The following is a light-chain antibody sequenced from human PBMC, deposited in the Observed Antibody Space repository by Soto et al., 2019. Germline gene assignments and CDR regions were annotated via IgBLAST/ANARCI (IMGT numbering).Light chain of an antibody. CDR2: EVK. Sequence: QSALTQPASVSGYPGQSITLSCSGTSSDVATNNYVSWYQQHPGKAPKLLIYEVKNRPSEISNRFSGSKSGNTASLTISGLQAEDEADYYCSSYTISSPFVFGAGTKVTVL. CDR3: SSYTISSPFV. J-gene: IGLJ1*01. CDR1: SSDVATNNY. V-gene: IGLV2-14*01.